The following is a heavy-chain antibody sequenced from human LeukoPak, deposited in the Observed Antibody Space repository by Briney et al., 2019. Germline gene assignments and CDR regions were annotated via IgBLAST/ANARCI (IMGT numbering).Heavy chain of an antibody. Sequence: MTSETLSLTCTVSGGSISSSSYYWGWIRQPPGKGLEWIGSIYYSGSTYYNPSLKSRVTTSVDTSKNQFSLKLSSVTAADTAVYYCATSGYDTSPEYWGQGTLVTVSS. CDR3: ATSGYDTSPEY. D-gene: IGHD5-12*01. V-gene: IGHV4-39*01. CDR1: GGSISSSSYY. CDR2: IYYSGST. J-gene: IGHJ4*02.